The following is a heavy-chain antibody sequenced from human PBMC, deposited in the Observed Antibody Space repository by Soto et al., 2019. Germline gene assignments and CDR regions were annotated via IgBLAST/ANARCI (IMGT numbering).Heavy chain of an antibody. CDR1: GGTFSSYT. V-gene: IGHV1-69*02. Sequence: QVQLVQSGAEVKKPGSLVKVSCKASGGTFSSYTISWVRQAPGQGLEWMGRIIPILGIANYAQKFQGRVTITADKSTSTAYMELSSLRSEDTAVYYCASLLGYCSGGSCRGDYWGQGTLVTVSS. CDR2: IIPILGIA. D-gene: IGHD2-15*01. CDR3: ASLLGYCSGGSCRGDY. J-gene: IGHJ4*02.